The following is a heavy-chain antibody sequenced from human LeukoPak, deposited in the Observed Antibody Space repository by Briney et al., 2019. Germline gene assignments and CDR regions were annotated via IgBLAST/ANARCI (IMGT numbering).Heavy chain of an antibody. CDR3: AGGSGGSPPLDY. CDR1: GFSFSIYS. Sequence: GGSLRLSCAASGFSFSIYSMNWVRQAPGKGLEWVSSIGSSNSYTYYADSVKGRFTISRDDAKSSLYLQMNSLRAEDTAVYFCAGGSGGSPPLDYWGHGTLVTVYS. D-gene: IGHD2-15*01. J-gene: IGHJ4*01. V-gene: IGHV3-21*01. CDR2: IGSSNSYT.